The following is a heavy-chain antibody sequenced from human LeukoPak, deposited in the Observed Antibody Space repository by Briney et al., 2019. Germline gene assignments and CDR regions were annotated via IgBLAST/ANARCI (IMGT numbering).Heavy chain of an antibody. D-gene: IGHD3-22*01. J-gene: IGHJ4*02. V-gene: IGHV3-66*01. CDR3: ARGRFNYDNNGYSSFYH. Sequence: GGSLRLSCAASGFTVSSSYMTWVRQAPGKGLEWVSVIYSGGTTYYADSVKGRFTISRDNSKNTLYLQMNSLRDEDTAVYYCARGRFNYDNNGYSSFYHWGQGTLVTVSS. CDR2: IYSGGTT. CDR1: GFTVSSSY.